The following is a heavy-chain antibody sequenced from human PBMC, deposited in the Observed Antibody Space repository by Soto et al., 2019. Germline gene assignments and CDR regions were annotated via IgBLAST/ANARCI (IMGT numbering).Heavy chain of an antibody. CDR1: GGSISSGGYY. D-gene: IGHD1-26*01. Sequence: SETLSLTCTVSGGSISSGGYYWSWIRQHPGKGLEWIGYIYYSGSTYYNPSLKSRVTISVDTSKNQFSLKLSSVTAADTAVYYCARLLKPNYYYMDVWGKGTTVTVSS. CDR2: IYYSGST. V-gene: IGHV4-31*03. CDR3: ARLLKPNYYYMDV. J-gene: IGHJ6*03.